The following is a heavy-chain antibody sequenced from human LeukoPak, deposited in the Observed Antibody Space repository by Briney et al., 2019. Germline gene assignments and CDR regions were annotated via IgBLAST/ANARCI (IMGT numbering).Heavy chain of an antibody. CDR1: GYTFTSYA. CDR2: ISADNGNT. CDR3: ALGQAPIYYYYMDV. Sequence: GASVKVSCKASGYTFTSYAMHWVRQAPGQRLEWMGWISADNGNTNYAQKLQGRVTMTTDTSTTTAYMELRSLRSDDTAVYYCALGQAPIYYYYMDVWGKGTTVTVSS. V-gene: IGHV1-18*01. J-gene: IGHJ6*03.